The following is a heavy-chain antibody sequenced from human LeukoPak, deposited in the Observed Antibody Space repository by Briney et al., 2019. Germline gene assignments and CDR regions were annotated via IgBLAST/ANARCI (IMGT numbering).Heavy chain of an antibody. CDR2: ISGSGSST. V-gene: IGHV3-23*01. D-gene: IGHD6-19*01. CDR1: GFTFNNYA. CDR3: AKDTSSGWYTPNYFGY. Sequence: GGSLRLSCAASGFTFNNYAMSWVRQAPGKGLEWVSGISGSGSSTYFADSVKGRFTISRDKSKNTLYLQMNSLRAEDAAVYYCAKDTSSGWYTPNYFGYWGQGTLVTVSS. J-gene: IGHJ4*02.